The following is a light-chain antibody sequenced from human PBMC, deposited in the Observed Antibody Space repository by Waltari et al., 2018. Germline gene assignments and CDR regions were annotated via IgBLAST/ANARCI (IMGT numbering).Light chain of an antibody. CDR1: SSDAGSYNL. V-gene: IGLV2-23*01. J-gene: IGLJ1*01. CDR2: DGS. Sequence: QSALTQPASVSGSPGQSSPISCTGTSSDAGSYNLVSWFQQHPGKAPKLMIYDGSKRPLGVSNRCSGSKSGNTASLTISGLQAEDEADYYCCSYAGGSAPYVFGTGTKVTVL. CDR3: CSYAGGSAPYV.